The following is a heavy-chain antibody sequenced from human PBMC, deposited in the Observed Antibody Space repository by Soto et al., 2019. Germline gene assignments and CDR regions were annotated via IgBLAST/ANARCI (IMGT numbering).Heavy chain of an antibody. V-gene: IGHV1-18*01. CDR1: GYGFTAYG. D-gene: IGHD1-1*01. Sequence: QVHLVQSGAEVKKPGASVKVSCKGSGYGFTAYGITWVRQAPGQGLEWMAWISAHNGNTNYAQKLQGRATVTRDTSTSTAYMELSSLRSDDTAVYYCARGRYGDYWGQGALVTVSS. CDR3: ARGRYGDY. CDR2: ISAHNGNT. J-gene: IGHJ4*02.